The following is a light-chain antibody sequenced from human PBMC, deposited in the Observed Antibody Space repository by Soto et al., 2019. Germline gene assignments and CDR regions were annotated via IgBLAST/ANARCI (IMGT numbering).Light chain of an antibody. CDR1: ISDVGAYNY. CDR3: CSYADNYSYV. V-gene: IGLV2-11*01. Sequence: QSLLTQPRSVSGSPGQSVTISCTGTISDVGAYNYVSWYQQHPGKAPKLMTYDVSKRPSGVPDRFSGSKSGNTASLTISGLQAEDEADYYCCSYADNYSYVFGTGTKVTVL. CDR2: DVS. J-gene: IGLJ1*01.